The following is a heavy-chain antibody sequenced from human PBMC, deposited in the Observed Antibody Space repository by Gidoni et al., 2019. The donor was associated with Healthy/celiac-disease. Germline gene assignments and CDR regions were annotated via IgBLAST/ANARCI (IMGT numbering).Heavy chain of an antibody. Sequence: EVQLVESGGGLVKPGGSLRLSCSASGFTFSSYSMNWVRQAPGKGLEWVSSISSSSSYIYYADSVKGRFTISRDNAKNSLYLQMNSLRAEDTAVYYCARRSIAARQLYDYGMDVWGQGPTVTVSS. CDR1: GFTFSSYS. CDR2: ISSSSSYI. J-gene: IGHJ6*02. D-gene: IGHD6-6*01. CDR3: ARRSIAARQLYDYGMDV. V-gene: IGHV3-21*01.